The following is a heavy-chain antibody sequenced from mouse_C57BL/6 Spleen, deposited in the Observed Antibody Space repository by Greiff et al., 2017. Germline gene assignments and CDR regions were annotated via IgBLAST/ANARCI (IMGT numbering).Heavy chain of an antibody. Sequence: QVQLQQPGAELVRPGSSVKLSCKASGYTFTSYWMHWVKQRPIQGLEWIGNIDPSDSETHYNQKFKDKATLTVDKSSSTAYMQLSSLTSEDSAVYYCARAYGSSSLYFDVWGTGTTVTVSS. CDR3: ARAYGSSSLYFDV. V-gene: IGHV1-52*01. CDR1: GYTFTSYW. J-gene: IGHJ1*03. D-gene: IGHD1-1*01. CDR2: IDPSDSET.